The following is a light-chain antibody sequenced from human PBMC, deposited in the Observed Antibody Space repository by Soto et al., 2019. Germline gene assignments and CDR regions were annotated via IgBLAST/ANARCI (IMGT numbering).Light chain of an antibody. V-gene: IGKV1-5*03. J-gene: IGKJ1*01. CDR1: QTISSW. Sequence: DIQMSQSPSTLSGSVGDRVTITCRASQTISSWLAWYQQKPGKAPKILIYKASTLKSGVPSRFSGSGSGTDFTLTISSLQPEDFTTYYCQQSYSTPRPFGQGTKVDVK. CDR3: QQSYSTPRP. CDR2: KAS.